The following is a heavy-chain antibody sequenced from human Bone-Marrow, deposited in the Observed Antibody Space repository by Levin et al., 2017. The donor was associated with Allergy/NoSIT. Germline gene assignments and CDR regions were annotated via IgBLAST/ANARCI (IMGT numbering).Heavy chain of an antibody. V-gene: IGHV1-2*06. Sequence: GESLKISCKASGYNFAGSYMHWVRLAPGQGLEWMGRINPNSGVTNYAQKFQGRVTMTRDTSVSTAYMELSSLRSDDTAVYFCARDRTGLFEYWGQGTLVTVSS. CDR3: ARDRTGLFEY. CDR2: INPNSGVT. J-gene: IGHJ4*02. D-gene: IGHD7-27*01. CDR1: GYNFAGSY.